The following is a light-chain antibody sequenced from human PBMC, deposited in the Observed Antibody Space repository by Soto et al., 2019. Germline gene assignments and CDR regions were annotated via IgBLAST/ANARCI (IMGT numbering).Light chain of an antibody. Sequence: EIVLTQSPGTLSLSPGERATLSCRASQSVSSSYLVWYQQKPGQAPRLLIYGASSRAPGIPDRFSGSGSGTDFTLTISRLEPEDFAVYFCQHYGSSSLTFGGGTKVDIK. V-gene: IGKV3-20*01. CDR3: QHYGSSSLT. CDR1: QSVSSSY. J-gene: IGKJ4*01. CDR2: GAS.